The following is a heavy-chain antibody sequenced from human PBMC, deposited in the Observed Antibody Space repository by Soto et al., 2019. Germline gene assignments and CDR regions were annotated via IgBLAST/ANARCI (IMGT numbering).Heavy chain of an antibody. CDR1: GYTFTFRY. Sequence: ASVKVSCKASGYTFTFRYLHWVRQAPGQALEWMGWITPFKSDTNYAQKFQDRVTITRDRSVSTAYMELSNLRSDDTAVYYCARSPFAGSDAFDIWGQGTMVTVSS. D-gene: IGHD1-1*01. V-gene: IGHV1-45*02. J-gene: IGHJ3*02. CDR2: ITPFKSDT. CDR3: ARSPFAGSDAFDI.